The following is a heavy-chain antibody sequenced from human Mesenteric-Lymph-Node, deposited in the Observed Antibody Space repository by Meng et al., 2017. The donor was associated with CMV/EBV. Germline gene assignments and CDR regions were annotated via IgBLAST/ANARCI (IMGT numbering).Heavy chain of an antibody. CDR2: IYPSDSDT. D-gene: IGHD6-25*01. CDR3: AALNIAAPTDF. Sequence: CQVSGNIFTKFWIGWVRQMPGKGLEWMGIIYPSDSDTIYSPSFQGQVTISVDKSIRTAYLQWSSLKASDTAMYYCAALNIAAPTDFWGQGTLVTVSS. V-gene: IGHV5-51*01. CDR1: GNIFTKFW. J-gene: IGHJ4*02.